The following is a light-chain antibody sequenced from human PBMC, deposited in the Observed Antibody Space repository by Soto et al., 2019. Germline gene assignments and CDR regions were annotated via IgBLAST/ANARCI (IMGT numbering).Light chain of an antibody. CDR2: DAS. V-gene: IGKV3-11*01. J-gene: IGKJ1*01. CDR1: QSVGNF. CDR3: QHRTNWPWT. Sequence: EVVLTQSPATLSLSPGQRATLSCRASQSVGNFLAWYQQKPGQPARLLIYDASDRATGIPARFSGSGFGTDFTLTISSLEPEDFAVYYCQHRTNWPWTYGQGTKVEIK.